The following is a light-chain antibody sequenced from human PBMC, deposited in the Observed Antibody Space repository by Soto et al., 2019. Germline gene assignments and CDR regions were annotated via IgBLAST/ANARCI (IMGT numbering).Light chain of an antibody. Sequence: QSVLTQPPSASGSPGQSVTISCTGTSSDVGGYSFVSWYQHHPGKAPKLMIYEVSKRPSGVPDRFSGSKSGNTASLTVSGLQAEDEADYYCSSYAGSNNYVFGTGTKLTVL. CDR2: EVS. V-gene: IGLV2-8*01. J-gene: IGLJ1*01. CDR1: SSDVGGYSF. CDR3: SSYAGSNNYV.